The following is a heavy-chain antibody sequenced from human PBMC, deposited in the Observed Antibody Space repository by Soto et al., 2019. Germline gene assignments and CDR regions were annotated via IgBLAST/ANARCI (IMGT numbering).Heavy chain of an antibody. Sequence: QVQLVESGGGVVQPGRSLGLSCAASGFPFSSYGMHWVREAPGKGLEWVAVISYDGSNKYYADSVKGRFTISIDNSASTLYLQMNSLRPEDTALYYCVGGQYYFDYRGQGTLVTVSP. CDR3: VGGQYYFDY. CDR2: ISYDGSNK. J-gene: IGHJ4*02. CDR1: GFPFSSYG. D-gene: IGHD3-10*01. V-gene: IGHV3-30*03.